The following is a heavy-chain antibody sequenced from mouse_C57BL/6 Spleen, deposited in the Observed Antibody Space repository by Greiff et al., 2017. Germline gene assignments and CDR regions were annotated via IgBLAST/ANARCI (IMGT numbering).Heavy chain of an antibody. D-gene: IGHD1-1*01. Sequence: VKLMESGPGLVAPSQSLSITCTVSGFSLTSYGVHWVRQPPGKGLEWLVVIWSDGSTTYNSALKSRLSISKDNSKSQVFLKMNSLQTDDTAMYYCARHETTGNAMDYWGQGTSVTVSS. CDR1: GFSLTSYG. V-gene: IGHV2-6-1*01. CDR2: IWSDGST. CDR3: ARHETTGNAMDY. J-gene: IGHJ4*01.